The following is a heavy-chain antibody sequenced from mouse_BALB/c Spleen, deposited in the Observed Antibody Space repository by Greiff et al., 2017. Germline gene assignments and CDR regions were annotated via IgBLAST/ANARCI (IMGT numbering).Heavy chain of an antibody. D-gene: IGHD2-1*01. CDR2: IYPSDSYT. V-gene: IGHV1-69*02. CDR3: TRQDAYGNYDAMDY. J-gene: IGHJ4*01. CDR1: GYTFTSYW. Sequence: QVHVKQPGAELVRPGASVKLSCKASGYTFTSYWINWVKQRPGQGLEWIGNIYPSDSYTNYNQKFKDKATLTVDKSSSTAYMQLSSPTSEDSAVYYCTRQDAYGNYDAMDYWGQGTSVTVSS.